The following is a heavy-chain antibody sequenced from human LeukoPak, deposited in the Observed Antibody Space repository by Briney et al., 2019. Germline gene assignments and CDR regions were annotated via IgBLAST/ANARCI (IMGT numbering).Heavy chain of an antibody. V-gene: IGHV3-30-3*01. CDR3: ARARDYGDYEILDY. CDR2: ISYDGSNK. CDR1: GFTFSSYA. D-gene: IGHD4-17*01. Sequence: GGSLRLSCAASGFTFSSYAMHWVRQAPGKGLEWVAVISYDGSNKYYADSVKGRFTISRDNSKNTLYLQMNSLRAEDTAVYYCARARDYGDYEILDYWGQGTLVTVSS. J-gene: IGHJ4*02.